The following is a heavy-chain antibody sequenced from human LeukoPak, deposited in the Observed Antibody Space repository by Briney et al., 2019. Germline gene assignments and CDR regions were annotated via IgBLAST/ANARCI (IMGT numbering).Heavy chain of an antibody. CDR1: GFTFSSSS. D-gene: IGHD6-6*01. J-gene: IGHJ5*02. V-gene: IGHV3-21*01. CDR2: ISRGSSYI. CDR3: ATAPPTYTTSSPPWFDP. Sequence: GGSLRLSCAASGFTFSSSSINWVRQAPGKGLEWVSSISRGSSYIYYADSVKGRFTISRDNAKNSLYLQMSSLRAEHTAVYYCATAPPTYTTSSPPWFDPWGQGTLVTVSS.